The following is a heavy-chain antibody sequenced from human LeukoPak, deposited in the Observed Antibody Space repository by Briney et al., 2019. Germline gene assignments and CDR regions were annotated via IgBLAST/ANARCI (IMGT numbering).Heavy chain of an antibody. D-gene: IGHD3-10*02. CDR1: GFTFSSYE. Sequence: SGGSLTLSCAASGFTFSSYEMNWLRQAPGKALEWVSYISSSGSTIYYADSVKGRFTISRDNAKNSLYLQMISLRAEDTAVYYCAELGITMIGGVWGKGTTVTISS. CDR2: ISSSGSTI. CDR3: AELGITMIGGV. J-gene: IGHJ6*04. V-gene: IGHV3-48*03.